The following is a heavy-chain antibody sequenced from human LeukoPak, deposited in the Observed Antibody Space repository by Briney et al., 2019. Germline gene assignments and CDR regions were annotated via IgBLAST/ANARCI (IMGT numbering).Heavy chain of an antibody. CDR3: ARDAGFDI. Sequence: PGGSLRLSCAASGFTVSSYWMSWVRQAPGKGLEWVVNIKQDGSEKYYVDSVKGRFTISRDNAKNSLYLQMNSLRAEDTAVYYCARDAGFDIWGQGTMVTVSS. J-gene: IGHJ3*02. CDR1: GFTVSSYW. CDR2: IKQDGSEK. V-gene: IGHV3-7*01.